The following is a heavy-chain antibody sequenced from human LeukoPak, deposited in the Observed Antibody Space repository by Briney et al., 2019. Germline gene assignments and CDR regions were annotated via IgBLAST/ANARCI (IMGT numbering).Heavy chain of an antibody. CDR2: ISSNGGST. V-gene: IGHV3-64D*06. D-gene: IGHD5-18*01. CDR1: GFTFSTFA. CDR3: VKDTARVPGDY. Sequence: GGSLRLSCSVSGFTFSTFAMHWVRQAPGKGLEYVSGISSNGGSTYYADSVKGRFTISRDNSKSTLYLQMSSLRTEDTAVYYCVKDTARVPGDYWGRGTLATVSS. J-gene: IGHJ4*02.